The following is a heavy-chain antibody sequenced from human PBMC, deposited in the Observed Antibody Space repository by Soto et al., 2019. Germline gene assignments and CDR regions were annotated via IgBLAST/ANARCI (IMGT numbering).Heavy chain of an antibody. CDR2: IYYSGST. V-gene: IGHV4-59*01. CDR3: ASLPPTGSRAVVVDY. Sequence: PSETLSLTCPVSGGSISSYYWSWIRQPPGKGLEWIGYIYYSGSTNYNPSLKSRVTISVDTSKNQFSLKLSPVTAADTAVYYCASLPPTGSRAVVVDYRGQGTLGTFSS. D-gene: IGHD6-19*01. CDR1: GGSISSYY. J-gene: IGHJ4*02.